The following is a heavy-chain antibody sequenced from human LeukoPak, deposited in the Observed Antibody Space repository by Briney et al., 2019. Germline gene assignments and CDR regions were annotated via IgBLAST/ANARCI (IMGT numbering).Heavy chain of an antibody. CDR3: ARGKLAAPGRTGYNWFDP. CDR2: INPNSGGT. Sequence: LVASVKVSCKASGYTFTDYYMQWVRQAPGQGLEWMGWINPNSGGTNYAQKFQGRVTMSRDTSITTAYMELSGLRSDDTAIYYCARGKLAAPGRTGYNWFDPWGQGTLVTVSS. D-gene: IGHD6-13*01. J-gene: IGHJ5*02. V-gene: IGHV1-2*02. CDR1: GYTFTDYY.